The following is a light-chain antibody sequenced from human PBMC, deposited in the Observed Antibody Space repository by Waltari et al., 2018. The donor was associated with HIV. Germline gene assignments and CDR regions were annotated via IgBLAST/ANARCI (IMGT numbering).Light chain of an antibody. Sequence: QSALTQPASVSGSPGQSITIPCTGTSSDVGSYNLVSCYQQHPGKAPKLMIYEGSKRPSGVSNRFSGSKSGNTASLTISGLQAEDEADYYCCSYAGSSIPYVFGTGTKVTVL. V-gene: IGLV2-23*01. CDR2: EGS. CDR3: CSYAGSSIPYV. CDR1: SSDVGSYNL. J-gene: IGLJ1*01.